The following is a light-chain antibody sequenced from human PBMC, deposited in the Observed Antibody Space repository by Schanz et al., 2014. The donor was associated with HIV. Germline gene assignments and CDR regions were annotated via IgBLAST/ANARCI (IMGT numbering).Light chain of an antibody. CDR2: SNN. J-gene: IGLJ3*02. V-gene: IGLV1-44*01. Sequence: QPVLTQPLSASGTPGQRVNMSCSGSSSNIGTNTVHWYQQLPGTAPKLLIYSNNRRPSGVPDRFSGSKSGTSASLAISGLQSEDEADYYCAAWDDSLKGVVFGGGTKLTVL. CDR3: AAWDDSLKGVV. CDR1: SSNIGTNT.